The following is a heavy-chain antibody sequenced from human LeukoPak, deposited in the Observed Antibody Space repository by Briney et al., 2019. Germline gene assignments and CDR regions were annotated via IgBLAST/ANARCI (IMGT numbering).Heavy chain of an antibody. CDR1: GYTFTGYY. CDR2: INPNSGGT. CDR3: ARRGSWDYDSSGFDY. J-gene: IGHJ4*02. Sequence: ASVKVSCKASGYTFTGYYMHWVRQAPGQGLEWMGWINPNSGGTNYAQKFQGRVTMTRDTSISTAYMELSRLRSDDTAVYYCARRGSWDYDSSGFDYWGQGTLVTVSS. D-gene: IGHD3-22*01. V-gene: IGHV1-2*02.